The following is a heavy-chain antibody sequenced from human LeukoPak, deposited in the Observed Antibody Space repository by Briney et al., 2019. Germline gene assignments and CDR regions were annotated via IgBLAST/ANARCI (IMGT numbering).Heavy chain of an antibody. CDR2: ISGSGSST. CDR3: AKEYTGSFSPFPSYFDY. V-gene: IGHV3-23*01. CDR1: GFTFRSYA. J-gene: IGHJ4*02. Sequence: GGSLRLSCAASGFTFRSYAMNWVRQAPGKGLEWVSVISGSGSSTYYADSVKGRFTISRDNSKNTLYLQMNSLRAEDTAVYYCAKEYTGSFSPFPSYFDYWGQGTLVTVSS. D-gene: IGHD1-26*01.